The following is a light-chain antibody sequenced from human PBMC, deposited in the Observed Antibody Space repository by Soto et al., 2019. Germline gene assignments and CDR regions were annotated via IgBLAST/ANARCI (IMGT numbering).Light chain of an antibody. CDR3: QQYDRSPLT. CDR1: QSVSSSY. Sequence: EIVLTQSPGTLSLSPGERATLSCRASQSVSSSYLAWYQQKPGQAPRLLIYGASSRATGIPDRFSGSGSGTDFSLPISILQAEDFAVDYCQQYDRSPLTFGGGTKVEIK. J-gene: IGKJ4*01. CDR2: GAS. V-gene: IGKV3-20*01.